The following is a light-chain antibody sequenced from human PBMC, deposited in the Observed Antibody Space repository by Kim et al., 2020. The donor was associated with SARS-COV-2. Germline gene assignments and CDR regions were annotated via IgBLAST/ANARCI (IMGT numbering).Light chain of an antibody. V-gene: IGLV2-14*03. CDR1: SSDIGTYNY. CDR3: SSYTSSRTLV. CDR2: DVS. J-gene: IGLJ1*01. Sequence: QSALTQPASVSESPGQSITISCTGTSSDIGTYNYVSWYQQYPGKAPKLMIYDVSNRPSGVSNRFSGSKSGNTASLTISGHQAEDEADYYCSSYTSSRTLVFGTGTKVTVL.